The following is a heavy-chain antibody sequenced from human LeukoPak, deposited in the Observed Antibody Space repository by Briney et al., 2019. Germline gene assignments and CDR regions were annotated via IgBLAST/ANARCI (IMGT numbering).Heavy chain of an antibody. V-gene: IGHV4-30-2*01. CDR1: GGSISSGGYS. CDR3: ARGGYDGSGYDYYAASS. Sequence: SQTLSLTCAVSGGSISSGGYSWSWIRQPPGKGLEWIGYIYHSGSTYYNPSLKSRVTISVDRSKNQFSLKLSSVTAADTAVYYCARGGYDGSGYDYYAASSWGQGTLVTVSS. J-gene: IGHJ4*02. CDR2: IYHSGST. D-gene: IGHD3-22*01.